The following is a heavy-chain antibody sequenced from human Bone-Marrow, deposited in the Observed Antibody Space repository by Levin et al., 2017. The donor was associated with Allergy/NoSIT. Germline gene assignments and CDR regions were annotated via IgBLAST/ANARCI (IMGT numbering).Heavy chain of an antibody. CDR1: GFTFSSYW. CDR3: ARYDSSGYVAFDI. D-gene: IGHD3-22*01. V-gene: IGHV3-74*01. J-gene: IGHJ3*02. CDR2: INSDGSST. Sequence: ETLSLTCAASGFTFSSYWMHWVRQAPGKGLVWVSRINSDGSSTSYADSVKGRFPISRDNAKNTLYLQMNSLRAEDTAVYYCARYDSSGYVAFDIWGQGTMVTVSS.